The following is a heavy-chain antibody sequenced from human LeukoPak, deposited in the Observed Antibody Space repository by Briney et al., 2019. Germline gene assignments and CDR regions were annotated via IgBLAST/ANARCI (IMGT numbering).Heavy chain of an antibody. D-gene: IGHD6-13*01. V-gene: IGHV1-69*02. CDR2: IIPILGIA. CDR1: GGTFSSYT. J-gene: IGHJ5*02. Sequence: SVKVPCKASGGTFSSYTISWVRQAPEQGLEWMGRIIPILGIANYAQKFQGRVTITADKSTSTAYMELSSLRSEDTAVYYCARAPIAAAYNWSDPWGRGTLVTVSS. CDR3: ARAPIAAAYNWSDP.